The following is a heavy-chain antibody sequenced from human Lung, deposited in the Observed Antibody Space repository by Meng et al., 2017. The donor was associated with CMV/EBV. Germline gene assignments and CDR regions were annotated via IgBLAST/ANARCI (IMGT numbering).Heavy chain of an antibody. CDR3: ARDIYHTDIVVVRSDAFDI. J-gene: IGHJ3*02. V-gene: IGHV4-39*07. Sequence: SETLSLTCTVSGGSISSSSYYWGWIRQPPGKGLEWIGSIYYSGRTYYNPSLKSRVTISVDTSKNQFSLKLSSVTAADTAVYYCARDIYHTDIVVVRSDAFDIWGQGTMVTVSS. CDR1: GGSISSSSYY. D-gene: IGHD2-2*01. CDR2: IYYSGRT.